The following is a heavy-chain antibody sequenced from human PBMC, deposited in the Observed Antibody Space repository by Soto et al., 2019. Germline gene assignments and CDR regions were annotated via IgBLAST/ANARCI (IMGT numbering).Heavy chain of an antibody. CDR1: GYTFTSYS. CDR3: ARVLYYYDSSGYYVEGFDY. Sequence: ASVKVSCKASGYTFTSYSMHWMRQAPGQRLEWMGWINAGNGNTKYSQEFQGRVTITRDTSASTAYMELSSLRSEDTAVYYCARVLYYYDSSGYYVEGFDYWGQVTLVTVSS. CDR2: INAGNGNT. V-gene: IGHV1-3*01. J-gene: IGHJ4*02. D-gene: IGHD3-22*01.